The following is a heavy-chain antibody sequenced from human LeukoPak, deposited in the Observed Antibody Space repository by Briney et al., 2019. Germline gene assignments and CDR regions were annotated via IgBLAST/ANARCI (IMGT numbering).Heavy chain of an antibody. Sequence: RGSGPALVKPTQTLTLTCTFSGFSLSTSGMCVSWIRQPPGKALEWLARIDWDDDKYYSTSLKTRLTISKDTSKNQVVLTMTNMDPVDTATYYCARAIVGATFANDAFDIWGQGTMVTVSS. J-gene: IGHJ3*02. CDR2: IDWDDDK. D-gene: IGHD1-26*01. V-gene: IGHV2-70*11. CDR1: GFSLSTSGMC. CDR3: ARAIVGATFANDAFDI.